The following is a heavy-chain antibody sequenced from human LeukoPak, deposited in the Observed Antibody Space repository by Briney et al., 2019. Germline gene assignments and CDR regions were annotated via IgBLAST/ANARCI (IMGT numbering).Heavy chain of an antibody. J-gene: IGHJ4*02. CDR1: GGSFSGDY. CDR3: ALILYSSGWYKDY. V-gene: IGHV4-34*01. Sequence: SETLSLTCAVYGGSFSGDYWSWIRQPPGKGLEWIGETNHSGSTNYNPSLKSRVTISVDTSKNQFSLKLSSVTAADTAVYYCALILYSSGWYKDYWGQGTLVTVSS. CDR2: TNHSGST. D-gene: IGHD6-19*01.